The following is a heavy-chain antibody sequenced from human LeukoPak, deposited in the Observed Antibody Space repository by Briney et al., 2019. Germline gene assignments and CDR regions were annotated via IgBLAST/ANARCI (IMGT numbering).Heavy chain of an antibody. Sequence: ASVKVSCKASGYTFTSYAMHWVRQAPGQRLEWMGWINAGNGNTKYSQKFQGRVTITRDTSASTAYMELSSLRSEDTAVYYCATWGSGYSYGPTSDFDYWGQGTLITVSS. CDR3: ATWGSGYSYGPTSDFDY. J-gene: IGHJ4*02. V-gene: IGHV1-3*01. CDR2: INAGNGNT. D-gene: IGHD5-18*01. CDR1: GYTFTSYA.